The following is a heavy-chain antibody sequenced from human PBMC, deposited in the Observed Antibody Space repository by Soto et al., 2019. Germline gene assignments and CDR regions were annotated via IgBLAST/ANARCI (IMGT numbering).Heavy chain of an antibody. V-gene: IGHV4-30-2*01. D-gene: IGHD1-26*01. J-gene: IGHJ4*02. Sequence: QLQLQESGSGLVKPSQTLSLTCAVSGGSFSSGGYSWSWIRQPPGKGLEWIGYIYHSESTYYNPSLKSRVTISVDRSKNQFSLKLSSVTAADTAVYYCARGSSGSYLMSYFDYWGQGTLVTVSS. CDR2: IYHSEST. CDR1: GGSFSSGGYS. CDR3: ARGSSGSYLMSYFDY.